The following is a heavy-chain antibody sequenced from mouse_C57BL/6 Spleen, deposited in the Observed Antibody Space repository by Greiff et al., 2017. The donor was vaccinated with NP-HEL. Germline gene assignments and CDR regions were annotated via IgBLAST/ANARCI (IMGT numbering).Heavy chain of an antibody. CDR1: GYSITSGYY. Sequence: DVKLVESGPGLVKPSQSLSLTCSVTGYSITSGYYWNWIRQFPGNKLEWMGYISYDGSNNYNPSLKNRISITRDTSKNQFFLKLNSVTTEDTATYYCARYGSSYFDYWGQGTTLTVSS. CDR2: ISYDGSN. D-gene: IGHD1-1*01. J-gene: IGHJ2*01. V-gene: IGHV3-6*01. CDR3: ARYGSSYFDY.